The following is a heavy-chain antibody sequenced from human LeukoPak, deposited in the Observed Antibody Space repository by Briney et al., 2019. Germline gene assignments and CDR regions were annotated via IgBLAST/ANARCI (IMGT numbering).Heavy chain of an antibody. CDR2: ISAYNGNT. J-gene: IGHJ4*02. Sequence: ASVKVSCKASGYTFTSYGISWVRQAPGQGLEWMGWISAYNGNTNYAQKLQGRVTMTTDTSTSTAYMELRSLRSDDTAVYYCARDRWFGELLSIRTNDYWGQGTLATVSS. CDR1: GYTFTSYG. D-gene: IGHD3-10*01. CDR3: ARDRWFGELLSIRTNDY. V-gene: IGHV1-18*01.